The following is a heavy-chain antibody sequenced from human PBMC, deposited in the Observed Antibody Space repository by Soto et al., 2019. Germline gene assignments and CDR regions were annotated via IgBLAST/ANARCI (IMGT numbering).Heavy chain of an antibody. D-gene: IGHD3-10*01. CDR1: GFLLTTNGVG. CDR3: AHRRVYKGFDS. J-gene: IGHJ4*02. V-gene: IGHV2-5*02. CDR2: IYWDDDK. Sequence: QITLKESGPTLVKPTQTLTLTCTFSGFLLTTNGVGVGWIRQPPGKALESLVLIYWDDDKRYSPALKSRLTITKDTSKNQVVLTMTNMDPVDTATSYCAHRRVYKGFDSWGQGTLVTVS.